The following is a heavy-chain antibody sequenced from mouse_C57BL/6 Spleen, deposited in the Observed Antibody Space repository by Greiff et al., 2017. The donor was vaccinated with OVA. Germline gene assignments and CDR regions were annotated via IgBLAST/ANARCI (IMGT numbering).Heavy chain of an antibody. CDR3: ARNSDYGSSPYAMDY. CDR1: GFSLTSYG. V-gene: IGHV2-2*01. CDR2: IWSGGST. Sequence: VQRVESGPGLVQPSQSLSITCTVSGFSLTSYGVHWVRQSPGKGLEWLGVIWSGGSTDYNAAFISRLSISKDNSKSQVFFKMNSLQADDTAIYYCARNSDYGSSPYAMDYWGQGTSVTVSS. D-gene: IGHD1-1*01. J-gene: IGHJ4*01.